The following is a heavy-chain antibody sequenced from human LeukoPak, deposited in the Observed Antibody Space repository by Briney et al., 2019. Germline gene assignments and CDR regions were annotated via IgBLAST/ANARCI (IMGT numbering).Heavy chain of an antibody. CDR3: ARVLPVPYLLDS. CDR1: GHSTTRGYY. D-gene: IGHD3-10*02. CDR2: FFQSEKS. V-gene: IGHV4-38-2*01. J-gene: IGHJ4*02. Sequence: SETLSLTCGISGHSTTRGYYWAWFRQSPGKGPEWIATFFQSEKSFYNASLESRVIMSLGTSKSQFSLNLTSVTAPDTAVYYCARVLPVPYLLDSWGQGTHVTVSS.